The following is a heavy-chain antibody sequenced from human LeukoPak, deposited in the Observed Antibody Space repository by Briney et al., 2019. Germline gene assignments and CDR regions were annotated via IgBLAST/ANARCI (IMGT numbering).Heavy chain of an antibody. CDR3: AKTSVSSGWPELFDF. CDR2: ISGSGANT. CDR1: EFTFDSYA. D-gene: IGHD6-19*01. V-gene: IGHV3-23*01. J-gene: IGHJ4*02. Sequence: PGGSLRLACAAPEFTFDSYAMNSVRQAPGRGLEWLSAISGSGANTYYANSVKGRFTISRDNSKSTLFLQMDSLRAEDTAIYYCAKTSVSSGWPELFDFWGQGTLVTVSS.